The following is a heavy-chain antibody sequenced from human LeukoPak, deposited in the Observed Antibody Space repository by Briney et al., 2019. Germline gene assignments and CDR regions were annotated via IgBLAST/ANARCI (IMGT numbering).Heavy chain of an antibody. CDR2: IYYNGNT. CDR1: ADSISSGGYS. CDR3: ARLVLRGRYYFDY. D-gene: IGHD5/OR15-5a*01. J-gene: IGHJ4*02. Sequence: SETLSLTCAVSADSISSGGYSWSWIRQPPGKGLEWIGYIYYNGNTYYNPSLKSRVTISIDTSKNQFSLKLSSVTAADTAVYYCARLVLRGRYYFDYWGQGTLVTVSS. V-gene: IGHV4-30-4*07.